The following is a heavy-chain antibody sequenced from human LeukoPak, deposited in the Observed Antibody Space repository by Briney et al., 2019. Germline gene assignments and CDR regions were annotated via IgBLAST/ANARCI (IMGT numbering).Heavy chain of an antibody. D-gene: IGHD1-26*01. CDR3: ATVRGSYHRAFDI. CDR1: GGTFSSYA. V-gene: IGHV1-69*04. Sequence: GASVKASCKASGGTFSSYAISWVRQAPGQGLEWMGRIIPILGIANYAQKFQGRVTITADKSTSTAYMELSSLRSEDTAVYYCATVRGSYHRAFDIWGQGTMVTVSS. J-gene: IGHJ3*02. CDR2: IIPILGIA.